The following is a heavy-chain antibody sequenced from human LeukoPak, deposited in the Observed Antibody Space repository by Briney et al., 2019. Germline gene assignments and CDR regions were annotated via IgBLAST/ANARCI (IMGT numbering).Heavy chain of an antibody. J-gene: IGHJ4*02. CDR3: TRAYWIGFHFDS. Sequence: SGTLSLTCSVSGGSISSGDYFWTWIRQPPGKGLEYIGYIYYSGTTYYNPSLKSRITMSVDMSANQFSLRLTSVSAADTAVYCCTRAYWIGFHFDSWGQGTLVSVSS. V-gene: IGHV4-30-4*01. CDR2: IYYSGTT. D-gene: IGHD3-3*01. CDR1: GGSISSGDYF.